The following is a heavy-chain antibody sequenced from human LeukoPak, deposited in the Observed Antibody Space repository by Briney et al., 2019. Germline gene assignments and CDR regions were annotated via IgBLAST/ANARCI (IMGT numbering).Heavy chain of an antibody. D-gene: IGHD5-24*01. J-gene: IGHJ4*02. CDR1: GGSISSGGYY. Sequence: PSQTLSLTCTVSGGSISSGGYYWSWIRQHPGKGLEWIGYIYYSGSTYYNPSHKSRVTISVDTSKNQFSLKLSSVTAADTAVYYCARGVMAGYIPHPVDYWGQGTLATVSS. CDR3: ARGVMAGYIPHPVDY. V-gene: IGHV4-31*03. CDR2: IYYSGST.